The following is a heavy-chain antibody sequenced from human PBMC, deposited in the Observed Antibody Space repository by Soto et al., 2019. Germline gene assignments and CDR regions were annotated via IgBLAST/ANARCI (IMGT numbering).Heavy chain of an antibody. D-gene: IGHD2-2*01. CDR3: VKDGVNYASLSPVDY. V-gene: IGHV3-30*09. CDR2: ISYDGINA. J-gene: IGHJ4*02. CDR1: GFNFRTFT. Sequence: QIHLVESGGGVVQPGRSLRLSCASSGFNFRTFTMHWVRQAPGKGLEWVAGISYDGINAYYADSVKGRFAISRDNSKNTVSLQINSLRPADTATYYCVKDGVNYASLSPVDYWGQGTLVTVSS.